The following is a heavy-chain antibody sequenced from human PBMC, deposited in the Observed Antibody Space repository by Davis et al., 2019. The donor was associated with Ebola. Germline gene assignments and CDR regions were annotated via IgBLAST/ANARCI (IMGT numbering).Heavy chain of an antibody. CDR2: IDHSGST. CDR3: ARDFVAGGY. V-gene: IGHV4-34*01. Sequence: SETLSLTCAVYGGSFSGYYWSWIRQPPGKGLEWIGEIDHSGSTNYNPSLKSRLTISVDTSKNQFSLKLNSVTAAATAVYYCARDFVAGGYWGQGTLVIVSS. J-gene: IGHJ4*02. D-gene: IGHD1-26*01. CDR1: GGSFSGYY.